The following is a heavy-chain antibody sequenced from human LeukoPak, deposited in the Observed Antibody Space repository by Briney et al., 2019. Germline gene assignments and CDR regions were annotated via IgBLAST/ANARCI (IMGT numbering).Heavy chain of an antibody. Sequence: GGSLRLSCAGYGFTFHSYAMSWVRQAPGKGPEWVSTIGASGGSIYYADSVKGRFTISRDNSKNTLFLQMNSLRADDTAVYYCAKDPGRYCSSSSCYVSSFSGYFGYWGQVALVAVSS. CDR2: IGASGGSI. CDR1: GFTFHSYA. J-gene: IGHJ4*02. V-gene: IGHV3-23*01. CDR3: AKDPGRYCSSSSCYVSSFSGYFGY. D-gene: IGHD2-2*01.